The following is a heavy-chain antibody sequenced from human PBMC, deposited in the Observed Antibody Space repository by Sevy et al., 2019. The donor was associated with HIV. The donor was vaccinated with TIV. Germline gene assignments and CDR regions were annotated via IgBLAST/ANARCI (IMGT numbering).Heavy chain of an antibody. J-gene: IGHJ5*02. D-gene: IGHD4-4*01. CDR3: ARDLTTVPPGEEWFDP. CDR2: ISSSSSYI. V-gene: IGHV3-21*01. Sequence: GGSLRLSCAASGFTFSSYSMNWVRQAPGKGLEWVSSISSSSSYIYYADSLKGRFTISRDNSKNSLYLQMNSLRAEDTAVYYCARDLTTVPPGEEWFDPWGQGTLVTVSS. CDR1: GFTFSSYS.